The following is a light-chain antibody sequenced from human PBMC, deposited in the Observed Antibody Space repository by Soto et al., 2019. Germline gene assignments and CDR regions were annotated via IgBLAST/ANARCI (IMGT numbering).Light chain of an antibody. CDR2: DAT. Sequence: EIVLTQSAASLSLSPGERATLSYRASQSVRSLLAWYQHKPGQPPRLLIYDATNRATGVPARFSGSGSGTDFTLTISSLEHEDFAVYFCQQRSNWLTFGGGTKVEIK. CDR3: QQRSNWLT. CDR1: QSVRSL. V-gene: IGKV3-11*01. J-gene: IGKJ4*01.